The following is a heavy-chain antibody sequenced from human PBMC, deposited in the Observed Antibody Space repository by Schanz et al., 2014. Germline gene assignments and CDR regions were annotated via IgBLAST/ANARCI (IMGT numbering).Heavy chain of an antibody. CDR1: GFNSDDYA. CDR2: IPWNGAAI. J-gene: IGHJ5*02. Sequence: EVQLVESGGGLIQPGGSLRLSCTASGFNSDDYAMHWVRQAPGKGLEWVSNIPWNGAAIGYAGSVRGRFTISRDSAKNSLFLQMNSLRPEDTAVYYCARGRVLESWGQGTLXTVSS. V-gene: IGHV3-9*02. CDR3: ARGRVLES. D-gene: IGHD1-1*01.